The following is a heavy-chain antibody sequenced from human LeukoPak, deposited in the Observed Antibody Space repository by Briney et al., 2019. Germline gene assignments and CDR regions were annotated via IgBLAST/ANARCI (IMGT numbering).Heavy chain of an antibody. CDR2: IYSGGST. CDR3: TKRPDLEADGEFQH. CDR1: GFTVSSNY. V-gene: IGHV3-53*01. D-gene: IGHD6-13*01. Sequence: PGGSLRLSCAASGFTVSSNYMSWVRQAPGKGLEWVSVIYSGGSTYYADSVKGRFTISRDNSKNTLYLQMNRLRVEDTAVYYCTKRPDLEADGEFQHWGPGNLVTVSS. J-gene: IGHJ1*01.